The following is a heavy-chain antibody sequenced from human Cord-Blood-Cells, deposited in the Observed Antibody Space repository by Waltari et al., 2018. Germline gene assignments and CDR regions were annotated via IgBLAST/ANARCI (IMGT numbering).Heavy chain of an antibody. V-gene: IGHV4-31*02. CDR2: IYYSGST. CDR3: ARGHYDFWSGYYSRGYYYVDV. Sequence: GYIYYSGSTYYNPTLKSRVTISVDTSKNQFPLKLSSVTAADTAVYYCARGHYDFWSGYYSRGYYYVDVWGKGTTVTVSS. D-gene: IGHD3-3*01. J-gene: IGHJ6*03.